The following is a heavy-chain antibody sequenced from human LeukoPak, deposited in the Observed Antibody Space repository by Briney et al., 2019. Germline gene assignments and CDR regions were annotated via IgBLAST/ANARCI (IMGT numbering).Heavy chain of an antibody. J-gene: IGHJ3*02. CDR3: TDAFDR. CDR1: GFIFSSAW. V-gene: IGHV3-15*01. CDR2: IKTKSEDETT. Sequence: GGSLRLSCEASGFIFSSAWMRWVRQAPGKGLEWVGRIKTKSEDETTDYAAPVKGRFFISRDDSKNMLYLQTNRLKIEDTAVYYCTDAFDRWGLGTMVTVSS.